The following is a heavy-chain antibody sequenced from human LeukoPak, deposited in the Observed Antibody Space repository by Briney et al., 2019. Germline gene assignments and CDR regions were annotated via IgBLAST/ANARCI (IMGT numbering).Heavy chain of an antibody. CDR1: GFTFSSFS. Sequence: PGMSLRLSCAASGFTFSSFSMHWVRQAPGKGLEWVAVISFDGSNKYYGDSVKGRFTISRDNSKNTLYLQMNSLRAEDTAVYYCAKDWGPDYWGQGTLVTVSS. V-gene: IGHV3-33*06. D-gene: IGHD3-16*01. J-gene: IGHJ4*02. CDR2: ISFDGSNK. CDR3: AKDWGPDY.